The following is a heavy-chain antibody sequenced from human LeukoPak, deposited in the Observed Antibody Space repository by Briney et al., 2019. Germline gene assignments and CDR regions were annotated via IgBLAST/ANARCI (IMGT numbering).Heavy chain of an antibody. CDR3: ARGTRSSSSGWYRG. CDR2: INHSGST. D-gene: IGHD6-19*01. V-gene: IGHV4-34*01. Sequence: SETLSLTCTVSGGSISSYYWSWIRQPPGKGLEWIGEINHSGSTNYNPSLKSRVTISVDTSKNQFSLKLSSVTAADTAVYYCARGTRSSSSGWYRGWGQGTLVTVSS. CDR1: GGSISSYY. J-gene: IGHJ4*02.